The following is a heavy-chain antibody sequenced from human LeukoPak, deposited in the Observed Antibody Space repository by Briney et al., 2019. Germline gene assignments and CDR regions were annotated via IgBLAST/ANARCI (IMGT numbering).Heavy chain of an antibody. V-gene: IGHV6-1*01. CDR2: TYYRSKWYN. D-gene: IGHD3-10*01. CDR1: GDSVSANSAA. CDR3: ARAGDYGSGTSPLIYLYGMDV. Sequence: SQTLSLTCAISGDSVSANSAAWNWVRQSPSRGLEWLGRTYYRSKWYNDYAVSVKSRITVNADTSSNQFSLQLDSVTPEDTAVYYCARAGDYGSGTSPLIYLYGMDVWGQGTTVTVSS. J-gene: IGHJ6*02.